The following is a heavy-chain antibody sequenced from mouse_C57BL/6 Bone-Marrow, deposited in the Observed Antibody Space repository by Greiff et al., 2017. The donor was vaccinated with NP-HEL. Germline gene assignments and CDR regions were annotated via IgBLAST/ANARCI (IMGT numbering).Heavy chain of an antibody. CDR3: AYDYDVYFDD. CDR1: GYSFTSYY. J-gene: IGHJ2*01. Sequence: VKLMESGPELVKPGASVKISCKASGYSFTSYYIHWVKQRPGQGLEWIGWIYPGSGNTKYNEKFKGKATLTADTSSSTAYMQLISLTSEDSAVYYCAYDYDVYFDDWGQGTTLTVSS. V-gene: IGHV1-66*01. D-gene: IGHD2-4*01. CDR2: IYPGSGNT.